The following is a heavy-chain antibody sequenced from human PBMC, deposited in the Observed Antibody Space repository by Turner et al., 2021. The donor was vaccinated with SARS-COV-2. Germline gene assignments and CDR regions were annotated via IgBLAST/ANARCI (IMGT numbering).Heavy chain of an antibody. D-gene: IGHD2-21*02. CDR1: GGTFTSHA. CDR2: IIPIFGTA. J-gene: IGHJ4*02. V-gene: IGHV1-69*06. CDR3: ATGYAYCGGDCSIDY. Sequence: GSSVKVSCKSSGGTFTSHAIYWVRQAPGQGLEWMGGIIPIFGTASYAQKFQGRVTITADKSTSTDYMELSSLRSEDTAVYYCATGYAYCGGDCSIDYWGQGTLVTVSS.